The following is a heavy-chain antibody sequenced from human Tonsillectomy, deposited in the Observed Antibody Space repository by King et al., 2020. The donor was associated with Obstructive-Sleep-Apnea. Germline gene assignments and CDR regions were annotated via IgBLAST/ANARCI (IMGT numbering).Heavy chain of an antibody. D-gene: IGHD1-26*01. CDR2: VYNTWST. V-gene: IGHV4-39*07. J-gene: IGHJ4*02. CDR1: GDSISSGTYY. Sequence: QLQESGPGLVKPSETLSLTCTVSGDSISSGTYYWGWIRQPPGKGPEFIGIVYNTWSTSYNPSLRIRLTIAIATSRTQFSLRLTSVTAADTAAYYCARFQVGTMFEYWGPGTQVTVSS. CDR3: ARFQVGTMFEY.